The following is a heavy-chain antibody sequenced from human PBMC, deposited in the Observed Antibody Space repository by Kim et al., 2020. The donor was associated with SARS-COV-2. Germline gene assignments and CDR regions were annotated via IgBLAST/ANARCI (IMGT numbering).Heavy chain of an antibody. CDR1: GYTFTDYY. V-gene: IGHV1-2*02. D-gene: IGHD3-22*01. CDR3: ARLNNYDSSGYYYVGRSPLPRGYVHY. CDR2: INPNSGGT. Sequence: ASVKVSCKASGYTFTDYYMHWVRQAPGQGLEWMGWINPNSGGTNYAQKFQGRVTMTRDTSISTAYMELSRLSSDDTAVYYCARLNNYDSSGYYYVGRSPLPRGYVHYWGQGTLVTVSS. J-gene: IGHJ1*01.